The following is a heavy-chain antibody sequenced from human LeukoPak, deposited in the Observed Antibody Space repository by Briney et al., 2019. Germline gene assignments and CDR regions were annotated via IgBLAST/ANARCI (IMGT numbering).Heavy chain of an antibody. J-gene: IGHJ4*02. D-gene: IGHD5-24*01. CDR2: IKQDGSEK. V-gene: IGHV3-7*01. CDR1: GFTFSSRDW. CDR3: ARGQRRHIDMAPSFDY. Sequence: GGSLRLSCVASGFTFSSRDWMTWVRQAPGKGLEWVANIKQDGSEKNYVDSVKGRFTISRDNSKNTLYLQMNSLRGEDTAVYSCARGQRRHIDMAPSFDYWGQGTLVTVSS.